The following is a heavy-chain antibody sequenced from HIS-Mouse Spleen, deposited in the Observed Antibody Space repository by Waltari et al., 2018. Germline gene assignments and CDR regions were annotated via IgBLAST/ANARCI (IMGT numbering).Heavy chain of an antibody. Sequence: QLQLQESGPGLVKPSETLSLTCTVSGGSISSSSYYWGWIRQPPGKGLECVGSIYYGGRPYSNPALKSRVTISVDPSKNQFSLKLSSVTAADTAVYYCAREIPYSSSWYDWYFDLWGRGTLVTVSS. CDR3: AREIPYSSSWYDWYFDL. CDR2: IYYGGRP. D-gene: IGHD6-13*01. V-gene: IGHV4-39*07. CDR1: GGSISSSSYY. J-gene: IGHJ2*01.